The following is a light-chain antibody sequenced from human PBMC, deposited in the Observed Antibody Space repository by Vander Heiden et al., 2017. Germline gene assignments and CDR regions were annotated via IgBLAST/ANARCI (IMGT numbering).Light chain of an antibody. J-gene: IGKJ1*01. CDR1: HDVRTK. V-gene: IGKV3-15*01. Sequence: IVMTQSPATLSVSPGERATLSCRASHDVRTKLAWYQQKPGQAPRLLIYGASTRASYIPGRFSGSGYGTEFTLTITSRQSEDFAVYYCQQYNNWHTWTFGQGTKVEVK. CDR2: GAS. CDR3: QQYNNWHTWT.